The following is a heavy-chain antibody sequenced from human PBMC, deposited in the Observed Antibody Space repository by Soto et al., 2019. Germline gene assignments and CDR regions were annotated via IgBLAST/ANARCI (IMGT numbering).Heavy chain of an antibody. D-gene: IGHD3-16*02. V-gene: IGHV3-73*01. CDR3: ARLDASGDRSFDI. CDR1: GFTFSGSA. Sequence: EVQLVESGGGLVQPGESLKLSCAGSGFTFSGSAIHWVRQASGTGLEWGARIRDKGNGYATVYAASGKCRFTISRDDSKNTAFLQMSGLSTEDTAVYYCARLDASGDRSFDIWGKGTMVTVSS. J-gene: IGHJ3*02. CDR2: IRDKGNGYAT.